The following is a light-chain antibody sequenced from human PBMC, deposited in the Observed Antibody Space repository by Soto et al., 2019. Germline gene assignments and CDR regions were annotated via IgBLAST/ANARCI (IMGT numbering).Light chain of an antibody. V-gene: IGKV3-20*01. CDR1: QSVSSNY. J-gene: IGKJ1*01. CDR3: QQHGSSPWM. CDR2: GAS. Sequence: EVVLTQSPGTLSMSPGERATLSCRASQSVSSNYVAWYQQIPGQTPRLLIYGASSRATGIPDRLSGSGSGTDFTLTISRLEPEDFAVYYCQQHGSSPWMFGQGTKV.